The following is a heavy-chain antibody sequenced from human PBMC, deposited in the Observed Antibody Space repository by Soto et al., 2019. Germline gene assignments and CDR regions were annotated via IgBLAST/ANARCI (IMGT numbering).Heavy chain of an antibody. CDR3: AREDIVLMVYAIGYYGMDV. D-gene: IGHD2-8*01. Sequence: PSQTLSLTCXISGDSVSSNSAAWNWIRQSPPRGLEWLGRTYYRSKWYNDYAVSVKSRITINPDTSKNQFSLQLNSVTPEDTAVYYCAREDIVLMVYAIGYYGMDVWGQGTTVTVSS. CDR1: GDSVSSNSAA. CDR2: TYYRSKWYN. V-gene: IGHV6-1*01. J-gene: IGHJ6*02.